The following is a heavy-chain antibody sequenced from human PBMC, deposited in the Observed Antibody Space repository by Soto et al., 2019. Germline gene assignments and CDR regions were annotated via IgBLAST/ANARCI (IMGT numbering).Heavy chain of an antibody. CDR1: GYTFTGYY. D-gene: IGHD6-19*01. Sequence: ASVNVSCKASGYTFTGYYIHWVRQAPGQGLECMGWINPNSGGTNYAQKFQGRVTMTRDTSISTAYMELSRLRSDDTAVYYCARAGRVAGTLLLYYYGMDVWGQGTTVTVSS. CDR3: ARAGRVAGTLLLYYYGMDV. V-gene: IGHV1-2*02. CDR2: INPNSGGT. J-gene: IGHJ6*02.